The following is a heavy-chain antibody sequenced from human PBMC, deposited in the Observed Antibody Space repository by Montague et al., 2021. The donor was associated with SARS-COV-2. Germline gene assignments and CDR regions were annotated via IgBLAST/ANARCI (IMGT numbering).Heavy chain of an antibody. V-gene: IGHV4-34*01. J-gene: IGHJ6*02. Sequence: SETLSLTCTIHGGSFSGGSFSGFYWNWVRQAPGKGLEWIGEITDGGSTNYKPSLRSRVTISVDKSDDQLSLSLRSVTAADTGVYYCARDASSSRWLRGRERYHFYPMDVWGQGTTVTVSS. CDR3: ARDASSSRWLRGRERYHFYPMDV. CDR1: GGSFSGFY. CDR2: ITDGGST. D-gene: IGHD1-1*01.